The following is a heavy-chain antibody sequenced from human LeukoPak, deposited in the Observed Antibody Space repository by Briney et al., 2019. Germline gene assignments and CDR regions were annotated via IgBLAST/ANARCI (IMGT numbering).Heavy chain of an antibody. CDR3: ARVRVTGYSNFAY. J-gene: IGHJ4*02. CDR2: ISYDGSNK. Sequence: GGSLRLSCAASGFTFSSYGMHWVRQAPGKGLEWVAVISYDGSNKYYADSVKGRFTISRDNSKNTVYLQMSSLRAEDTAVYYCARVRVTGYSNFAYWGQGTLVTVSS. D-gene: IGHD3-9*01. CDR1: GFTFSSYG. V-gene: IGHV3-30*03.